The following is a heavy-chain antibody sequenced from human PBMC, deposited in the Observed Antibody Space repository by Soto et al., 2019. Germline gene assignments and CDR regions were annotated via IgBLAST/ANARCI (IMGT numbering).Heavy chain of an antibody. CDR1: GYTLTELS. CDR3: ATDGRYYDSSGYPIFQH. J-gene: IGHJ1*01. CDR2: FDPEDGET. Sequence: GASVKVSCKVSGYTLTELSMHWVRQAPGKGLEWMGGFDPEDGETIYAQKFQGRVTMTEDTSTDTAYMELSSLRSEDTAVYYCATDGRYYDSSGYPIFQHWGQGTLVTVSS. V-gene: IGHV1-24*01. D-gene: IGHD3-22*01.